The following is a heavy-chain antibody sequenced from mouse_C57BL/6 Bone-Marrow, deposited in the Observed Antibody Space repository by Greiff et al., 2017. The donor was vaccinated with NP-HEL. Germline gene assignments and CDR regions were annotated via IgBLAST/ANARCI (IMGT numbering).Heavy chain of an antibody. Sequence: VQLQESDAELVKPGASVKISCKVSGYTFTDHTIHWMKQRPEQGLEWIGYIYPRDGSTKYNEKFKGKATLTADKSSSTAYMQLNSLTSEDSAVYFCERSSTITTVVPSFAYWGQGTLVTVSA. D-gene: IGHD1-1*01. V-gene: IGHV1-78*01. CDR2: IYPRDGST. J-gene: IGHJ3*01. CDR1: GYTFTDHT. CDR3: ERSSTITTVVPSFAY.